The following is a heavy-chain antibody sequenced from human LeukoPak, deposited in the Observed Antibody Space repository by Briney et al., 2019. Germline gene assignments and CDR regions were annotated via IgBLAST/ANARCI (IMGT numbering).Heavy chain of an antibody. D-gene: IGHD3-10*01. V-gene: IGHV1-2*02. J-gene: IGHJ5*02. CDR1: GYTFTGYY. Sequence: GASVKVSCKASGYTFTGYYMHWVRQAPGQGLEWMGWINPNSGATNYAQKFQGRVTMTRDTSISTAYMELSRLRSDDTAVYYCARDDGSGSHQLNWFDPWGQGTLVTVSS. CDR2: INPNSGAT. CDR3: ARDDGSGSHQLNWFDP.